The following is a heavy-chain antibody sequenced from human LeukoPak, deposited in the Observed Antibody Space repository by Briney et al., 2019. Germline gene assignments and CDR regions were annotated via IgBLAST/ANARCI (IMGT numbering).Heavy chain of an antibody. J-gene: IGHJ3*02. Sequence: PSETLSLTCAVYGGSFGGYYWSWIRQPPGKGLEWIGEINHSGSTNYNPSLKSRVTISVDTSKNQFSLKLSSVTAADTAVYYCARDPHDDRAFDIWGQGTMVTASS. CDR2: INHSGST. V-gene: IGHV4-34*01. CDR1: GGSFGGYY. CDR3: ARDPHDDRAFDI. D-gene: IGHD3-9*01.